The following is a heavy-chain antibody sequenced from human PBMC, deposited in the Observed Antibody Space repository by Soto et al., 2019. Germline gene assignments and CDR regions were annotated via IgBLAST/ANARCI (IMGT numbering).Heavy chain of an antibody. CDR1: GAFISSGDYY. CDR3: ARASDDSSGYYGALGL. D-gene: IGHD3-22*01. V-gene: IGHV4-30-4*01. CDR2: IYYTGST. J-gene: IGHJ4*02. Sequence: TLSLTCTFSGAFISSGDYYGSGIRQPPGKGLEWIGYIYYTGSTYYNPSLKSRLSISVDASKNQLSLELTSVTVADTAVYYCARASDDSSGYYGALGLWGQGTLVTVSS.